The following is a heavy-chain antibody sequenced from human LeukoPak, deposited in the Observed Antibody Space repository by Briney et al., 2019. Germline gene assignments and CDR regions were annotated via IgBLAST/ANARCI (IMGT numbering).Heavy chain of an antibody. CDR3: VRVSGSYSFEY. V-gene: IGHV3-23*01. Sequence: GGSLRLSCAASGFAFSDYAMSWVRQAPGKGLVWVSIITSNSARTNYAESVKGRFTISRDNSNNTLYLQMTGLRAEDTAVYYCVRVSGSYSFEYWGQGTLVTVSS. D-gene: IGHD1-26*01. CDR1: GFAFSDYA. CDR2: ITSNSART. J-gene: IGHJ4*02.